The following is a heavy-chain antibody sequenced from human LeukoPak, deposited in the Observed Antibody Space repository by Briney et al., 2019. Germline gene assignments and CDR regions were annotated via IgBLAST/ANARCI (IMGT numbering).Heavy chain of an antibody. V-gene: IGHV3-66*02. D-gene: IGHD3-22*01. J-gene: IGHJ4*02. CDR2: LYSSGST. CDR1: GFSVNYNY. CDR3: ARGSGQAPYYSESSGYDY. Sequence: GGSLRLSCAASGFSVNYNYMSWVRQAPGKGLEWVSVLYSSGSTYYADSVKGRFSISRDNSKNTLHLQMNSLKTEDTAVYYCARGSGQAPYYSESSGYDYWGQGTLVTVSS.